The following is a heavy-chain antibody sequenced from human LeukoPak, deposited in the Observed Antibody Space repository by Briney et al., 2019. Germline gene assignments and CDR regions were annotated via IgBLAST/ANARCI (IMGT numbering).Heavy chain of an antibody. V-gene: IGHV3-30*02. CDR3: AKETRGSYSDY. Sequence: GGSLRLSCAASGFTFSSSGMHWVRQAPGKGLGWVAFDGTSKYYADSVKGRFTISRDNSKNTVYLQMNSLRAEDTAVYYCAKETRGSYSDYWGQGTLVTVSS. CDR1: GFTFSSSG. J-gene: IGHJ4*02. D-gene: IGHD1-26*01. CDR2: DGTSK.